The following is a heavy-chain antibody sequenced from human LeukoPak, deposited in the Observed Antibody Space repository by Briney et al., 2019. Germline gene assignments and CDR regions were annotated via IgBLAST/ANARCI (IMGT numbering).Heavy chain of an antibody. J-gene: IGHJ5*02. V-gene: IGHV4-39*01. CDR1: GGSISSSSYY. CDR2: IYYSGST. Sequence: SETLSLTCTVSGGSISSSSYYWGWIRQPPGKGLEWIGSIYYSGSTYYNPSLKSRVTISVDTSKNQFSLKLSSVTAADTAVYYCARRAPGNWFDPWGQGTLVTVSS. CDR3: ARRAPGNWFDP.